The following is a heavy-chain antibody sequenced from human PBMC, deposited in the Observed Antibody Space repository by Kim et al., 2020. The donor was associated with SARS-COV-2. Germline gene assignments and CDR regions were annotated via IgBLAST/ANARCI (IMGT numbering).Heavy chain of an antibody. CDR2: IYYSGNT. J-gene: IGHJ4*02. D-gene: IGHD3-16*02. Sequence: SETLSLTCTVSGGSISGYHWSWIQQSPGRGLEWIGYIYYSGNTNYSPSLKSRVTISIDTSKNQFSLKLRSVTAADTAAYYCARGTYDYVWGSYRFVYWGQGTLVTVSS. CDR1: GGSISGYH. CDR3: ARGTYDYVWGSYRFVY. V-gene: IGHV4-59*01.